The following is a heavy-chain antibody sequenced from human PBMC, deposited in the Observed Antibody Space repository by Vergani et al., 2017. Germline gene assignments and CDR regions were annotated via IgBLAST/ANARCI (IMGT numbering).Heavy chain of an antibody. D-gene: IGHD4-11*01. CDR3: ARDGVTTAPHY. Sequence: QVQLVESGGGVVQPGGSLRLSCAASGFTFSDFSMSWVRQAPGKGLEWVSYISSSGSTIYYADSVKGRFTISRDNAKNSLYLQMNSLRAEDTAVYYCARDGVTTAPHYWGQGTLVTVSS. J-gene: IGHJ4*02. CDR1: GFTFSDFS. CDR2: ISSSGSTI. V-gene: IGHV3-11*01.